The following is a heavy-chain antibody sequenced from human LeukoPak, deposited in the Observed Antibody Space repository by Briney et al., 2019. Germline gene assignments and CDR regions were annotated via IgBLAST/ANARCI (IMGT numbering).Heavy chain of an antibody. V-gene: IGHV3-21*01. J-gene: IGHJ4*02. D-gene: IGHD2-21*01. Sequence: PGGSLRLSCAASGFTFSSYSMNWVRQAPGKGLEWVSSISSSSSYIYYADSVKGRFTISRDNAKNSLYLQMNSLRAEDTAVYYCARDRSPSLWGGGLWGQGTLVTVSS. CDR3: ARDRSPSLWGGGL. CDR2: ISSSSSYI. CDR1: GFTFSSYS.